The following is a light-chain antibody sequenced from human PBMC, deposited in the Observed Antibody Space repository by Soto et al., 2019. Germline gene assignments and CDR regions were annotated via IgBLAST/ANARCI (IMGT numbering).Light chain of an antibody. CDR1: QSVLYSSNNKNY. V-gene: IGKV4-1*01. CDR3: HQYYSTPRT. CDR2: WAF. J-gene: IGKJ3*01. Sequence: DIVMTQSPDSLAVSLGERATINCKSSQSVLYSSNNKNYLAWYQQKPGQPPKLLIYWAFTRESGVPDRFSGSGSGTDFTLTISSLQAEDVAIYFCHQYYSTPRTFGPGTKVDIK.